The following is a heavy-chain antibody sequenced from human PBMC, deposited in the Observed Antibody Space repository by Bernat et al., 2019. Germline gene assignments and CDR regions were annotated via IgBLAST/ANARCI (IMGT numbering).Heavy chain of an antibody. Sequence: QVQLVASGGGLVKPGGSLRLSCEASEFTFSDYFMSWIRQAPGKGLEWVSYISSSGSSIYYTDSVKGRFTISRDNAKNSLYLQMNSLRAEDTALYYCAKSTEYSSSSVHFDYWGQGTLVTVSS. CDR1: EFTFSDYF. CDR3: AKSTEYSSSSVHFDY. D-gene: IGHD6-6*01. V-gene: IGHV3-11*01. CDR2: ISSSGSSI. J-gene: IGHJ4*02.